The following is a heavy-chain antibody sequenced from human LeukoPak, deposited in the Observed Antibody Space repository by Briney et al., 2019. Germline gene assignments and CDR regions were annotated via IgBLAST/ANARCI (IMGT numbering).Heavy chain of an antibody. CDR2: IYSGGNT. V-gene: IGHV3-66*01. J-gene: IGHJ4*02. D-gene: IGHD6-13*01. CDR3: AREDSSSSYFDY. Sequence: GGSLRLSCAASGITVSRNYMSWVRQAPGKGLEWVSIIYSGGNTYYADSVKGRFTISRDNSKNTLYLQMNSLRAEDTAVYYCAREDSSSSYFDYWGQGTLVTASS. CDR1: GITVSRNY.